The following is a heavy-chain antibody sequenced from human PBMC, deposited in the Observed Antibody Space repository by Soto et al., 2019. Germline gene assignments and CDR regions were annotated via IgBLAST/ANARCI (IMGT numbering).Heavy chain of an antibody. J-gene: IGHJ3*02. CDR2: IIPIFGTA. Sequence: ASVKVSCKASGGTFSSYAISWVRQAPGQGLEWMGGIIPIFGTANYAQKFQGRVTITADESTSTAYMELSSLRSEDTAVYYCARTRAGAAIVVVGAFDIWGQGTMVTVSS. V-gene: IGHV1-69*13. CDR1: GGTFSSYA. D-gene: IGHD3-22*01. CDR3: ARTRAGAAIVVVGAFDI.